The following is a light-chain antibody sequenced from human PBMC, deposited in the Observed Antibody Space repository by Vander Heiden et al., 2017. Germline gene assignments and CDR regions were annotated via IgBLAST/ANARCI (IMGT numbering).Light chain of an antibody. J-gene: IGLJ1*01. CDR2: EVS. CDR3: SSYTSTSPFV. V-gene: IGLV2-14*01. Sequence: QSPLTPPASVSGSPGLSLTISCTGTSSHAGGYDYVSWYQQHPGKAPKLMIYEVSNRPSGVSNRFSGSKSGNTASLTISGLQAEDEADYYCSSYTSTSPFVFGTGTKVTVL. CDR1: SSHAGGYDY.